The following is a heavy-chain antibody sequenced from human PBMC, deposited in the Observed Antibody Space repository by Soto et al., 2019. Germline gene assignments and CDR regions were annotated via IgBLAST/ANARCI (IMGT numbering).Heavy chain of an antibody. V-gene: IGHV3-23*01. CDR1: GFTFSSYA. CDR2: ISGSGGST. J-gene: IGHJ6*02. CDR3: AKNVAGSSWYYSYGMDV. D-gene: IGHD6-13*01. Sequence: GGSLRLSCAASGFTFSSYAMSWVRQAPGKGLEWVSAISGSGGSTYYADSVKGRFTISRDNSKNTLYLQMNSLRAEDTAVYYCAKNVAGSSWYYSYGMDVWGQGTTVTVSS.